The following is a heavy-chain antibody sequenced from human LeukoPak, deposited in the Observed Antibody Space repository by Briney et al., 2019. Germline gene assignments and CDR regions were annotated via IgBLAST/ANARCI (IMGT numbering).Heavy chain of an antibody. V-gene: IGHV1-2*02. CDR3: ARGGYSSSWLARDY. Sequence: ASVKVSCKASGYTFTGYYMHWVRQAPGQGLEWMGWINPNSGGKNYAQKFQGRVTMTRDTSISTAYMELSRLRSDDTAVYYCARGGYSSSWLARDYWGQGTLVTVSS. J-gene: IGHJ4*02. CDR2: INPNSGGK. D-gene: IGHD6-13*01. CDR1: GYTFTGYY.